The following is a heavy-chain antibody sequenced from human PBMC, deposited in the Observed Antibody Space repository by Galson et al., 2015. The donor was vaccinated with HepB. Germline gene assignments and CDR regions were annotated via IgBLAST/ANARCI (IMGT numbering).Heavy chain of an antibody. Sequence: SLRLSCAASGFTFSDHYMDWVRQAPGKGLEWVARTRNTARSYTTVYAASVRGRFTISRDDSKNSLSLQMNSLKTEDTAVYYCARGQYCTSSTCQPDGFDVWGQGTMVTVSS. CDR3: ARGQYCTSSTCQPDGFDV. D-gene: IGHD2-2*01. CDR2: TRNTARSYTT. V-gene: IGHV3-72*01. J-gene: IGHJ3*01. CDR1: GFTFSDHY.